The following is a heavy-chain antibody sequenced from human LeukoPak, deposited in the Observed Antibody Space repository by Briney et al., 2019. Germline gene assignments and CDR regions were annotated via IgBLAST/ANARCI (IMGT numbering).Heavy chain of an antibody. CDR2: IYSSGST. CDR1: GGSTSSTSYY. J-gene: IGHJ2*01. D-gene: IGHD2-2*01. CDR3: VRSGGYCSTITCHVDYFDL. V-gene: IGHV4-39*01. Sequence: SETLSLTCIVSGGSTSSTSYYWGWIRQPPGKDLERIGSIYSSGSTYYNPSLKSRVTVSIDTSKNQFSLKLSSVTAADTAVYYCVRSGGYCSTITCHVDYFDLWGRGTLVTVSS.